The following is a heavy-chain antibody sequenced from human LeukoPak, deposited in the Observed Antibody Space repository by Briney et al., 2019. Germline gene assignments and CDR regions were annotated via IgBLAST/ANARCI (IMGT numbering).Heavy chain of an antibody. CDR1: GGSFSGYY. CDR2: INHSGST. V-gene: IGHV4-34*01. D-gene: IGHD6-6*01. CDR3: ARHGLSIAAPGRWFDP. Sequence: SETLTLTCAVYGGSFSGYYWSWIRQPPGKGLEWIGEINHSGSTNYNPSLKSRVTISVDTSKNQFSLKLSSVTTADTAVYYCARHGLSIAAPGRWFDPWGQGTLVTVSS. J-gene: IGHJ5*02.